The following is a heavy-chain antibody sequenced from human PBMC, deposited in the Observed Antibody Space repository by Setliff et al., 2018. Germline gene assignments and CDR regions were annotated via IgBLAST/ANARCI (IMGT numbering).Heavy chain of an antibody. CDR3: TTGPRDSRDYMNWLDP. J-gene: IGHJ5*02. D-gene: IGHD4-17*01. CDR1: GFVFGTYG. V-gene: IGHV3-15*01. Sequence: PGESLKISCAASGFVFGTYGMHWVRQAPGKGLDWVGRIKSKGEAETANYGVPVKGRFTISRDDSTNTIYLQMNRLKIEDTGFYYCTTGPRDSRDYMNWLDPWGPGTLVTVSS. CDR2: IKSKGEAETA.